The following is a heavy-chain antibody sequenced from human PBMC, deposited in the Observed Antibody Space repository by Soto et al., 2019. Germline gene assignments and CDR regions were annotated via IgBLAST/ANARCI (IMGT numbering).Heavy chain of an antibody. Sequence: EAQLLESGGGFVQPGGSLRLSCAASGFSFSSHWMHWVRQAPGKGLVWVSRMKGDGSTANYAASVKGRLTISRDNARNTVYLQNNSLRAEDTAVYYGARGIPRQNGFDIWGQGTMVTVSS. CDR2: MKGDGSTA. CDR3: ARGIPRQNGFDI. J-gene: IGHJ3*02. D-gene: IGHD2-2*02. V-gene: IGHV3-74*01. CDR1: GFSFSSHW.